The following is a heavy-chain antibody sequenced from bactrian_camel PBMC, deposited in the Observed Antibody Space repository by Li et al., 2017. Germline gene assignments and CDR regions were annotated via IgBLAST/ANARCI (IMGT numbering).Heavy chain of an antibody. CDR2: IDSDRAGGLA. D-gene: IGHD2*01. CDR3: AIDEGSNSWDNRDGLRSATSQT. CDR1: RYTYKRNC. J-gene: IGHJ4*01. Sequence: DVQLVESGGGSVQAGGSLRLTCRASRYTYKRNCMGWFRQKPGLGREGVAAIDSDRAGGLASYSDSVKGRFTASIDDTEKILYLQMNNLSPDDTALYFCAIDEGSNSWDNRDGLRSATSQTGARGPRSPSP. V-gene: IGHV3S42*01.